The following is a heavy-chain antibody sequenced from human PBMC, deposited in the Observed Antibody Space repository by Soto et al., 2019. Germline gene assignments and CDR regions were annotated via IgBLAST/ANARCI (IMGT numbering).Heavy chain of an antibody. CDR1: GFTFSSYE. J-gene: IGHJ5*02. CDR3: ASSGVGGGNNWFDP. Sequence: PGGSLRLSCAASGFTFSSYEMNWVRQAPGKGLEWVSYISSSGSAIYYADSVKGRFTISRDNAKNSLYLQMNSLRAEDTAVYYCASSGVGGGNNWFDPWGQGTLVTVSS. CDR2: ISSSGSAI. D-gene: IGHD2-15*01. V-gene: IGHV3-48*03.